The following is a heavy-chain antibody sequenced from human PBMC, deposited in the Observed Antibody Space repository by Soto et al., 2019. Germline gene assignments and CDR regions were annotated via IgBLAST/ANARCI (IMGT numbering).Heavy chain of an antibody. J-gene: IGHJ4*02. V-gene: IGHV3-13*01. CDR3: ARDLDGDLSFDY. CDR1: GFTFSSYD. D-gene: IGHD4-17*01. CDR2: IGTAGDT. Sequence: GGSLGLSCAASGFTFSSYDMHWVRQATGKGLEWVSAIGTAGDTYYPGSVKDRFTISRENAKNSLYLQMNSLRAEDTAVYYCARDLDGDLSFDYWGQGTLVTVSS.